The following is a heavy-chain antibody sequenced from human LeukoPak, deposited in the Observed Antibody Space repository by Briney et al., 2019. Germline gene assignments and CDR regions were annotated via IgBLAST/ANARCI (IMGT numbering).Heavy chain of an antibody. CDR1: GGSITSYY. Sequence: SETLSLTCTLSGGSITSYYASWIRQPPGKGLEWIGYIYYSGSTNYNPSLKRRVTISVDTSKNQFSLKLSSVTAADTGVYYCARGDSGYDFGYWGQGTLVSVSS. V-gene: IGHV4-59*12. CDR2: IYYSGST. J-gene: IGHJ4*02. D-gene: IGHD5-12*01. CDR3: ARGDSGYDFGY.